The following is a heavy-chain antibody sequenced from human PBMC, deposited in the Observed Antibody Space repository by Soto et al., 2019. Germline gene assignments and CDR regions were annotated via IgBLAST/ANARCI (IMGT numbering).Heavy chain of an antibody. D-gene: IGHD6-19*01. Sequence: GGSLRLSCAASGFTVSSNYMSCVRQAPGKGLEWVSVIYSGGSTYYADSVKGRFTISRDNSKNTLYLQMNSLRAEDTAVYYCARLSAYRSGWPNFDYWGQGTLVTVSS. CDR3: ARLSAYRSGWPNFDY. CDR1: GFTVSSNY. J-gene: IGHJ4*02. V-gene: IGHV3-53*01. CDR2: IYSGGST.